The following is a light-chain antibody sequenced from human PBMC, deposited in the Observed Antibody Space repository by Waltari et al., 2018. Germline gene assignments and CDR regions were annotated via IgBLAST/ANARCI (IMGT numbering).Light chain of an antibody. CDR3: FACRGGNTLV. J-gene: IGLJ2*01. CDR2: DVI. Sequence: QSALTQPASVSGSPGQSLTISCTGTSNDVGAYDFVSWYRQYPGEAPKLMIYDVINQPSGVSDRFSGSKSANTASLTISGLQADDEGDYYCFACRGGNTLVFGGGTKVTVL. CDR1: SNDVGAYDF. V-gene: IGLV2-14*03.